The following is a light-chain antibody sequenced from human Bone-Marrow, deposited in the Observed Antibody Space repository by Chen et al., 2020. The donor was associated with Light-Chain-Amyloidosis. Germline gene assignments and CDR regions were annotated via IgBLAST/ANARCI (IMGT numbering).Light chain of an antibody. Sequence: EIVMTQSPAVMSVSPGERATLFCRASQNILTNVPWYQQRPGQAPRLLSFGASVRAAGLPGRFSGSVSGTEFTLTISSVQSEDFGTYYCQLYNHWPTWTFGQGTKVEIK. CDR3: QLYNHWPTWT. CDR1: QNILTN. J-gene: IGKJ1*01. V-gene: IGKV3-15*01. CDR2: GAS.